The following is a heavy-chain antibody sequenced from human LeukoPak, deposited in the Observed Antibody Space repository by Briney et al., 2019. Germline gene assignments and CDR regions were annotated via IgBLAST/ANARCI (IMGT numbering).Heavy chain of an antibody. J-gene: IGHJ4*02. CDR3: ARDLAATEWGYYDSSAMGY. V-gene: IGHV1-18*04. D-gene: IGHD3-22*01. Sequence: EASVKVSCKASGYTFTSYGISWVRQAPGQGLEWMGWISAYNGNTNYAQKLQGRVTMTTDTSTSTAYMELRSLRSDDTAVYYCARDLAATEWGYYDSSAMGYWGQGTLVTVSS. CDR1: GYTFTSYG. CDR2: ISAYNGNT.